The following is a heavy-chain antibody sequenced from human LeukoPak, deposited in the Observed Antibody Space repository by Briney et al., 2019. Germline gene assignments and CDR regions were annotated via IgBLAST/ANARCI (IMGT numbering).Heavy chain of an antibody. CDR1: GGSISSYY. D-gene: IGHD6-13*01. CDR2: IYNSGST. V-gene: IGHV4-59*01. CDR3: ARGGGQLVS. Sequence: SGTLSLTCIVSGGSISSYYRSWIRQPPGKGLEWIGYIYNSGSTNYNPSLESRITISVDTSKNQFSLKLSSVTAADTAVYYCARGGGQLVSWGQGTLVTVSS. J-gene: IGHJ4*02.